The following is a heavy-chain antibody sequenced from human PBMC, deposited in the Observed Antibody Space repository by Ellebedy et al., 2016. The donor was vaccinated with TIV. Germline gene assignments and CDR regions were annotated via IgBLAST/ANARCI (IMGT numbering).Heavy chain of an antibody. CDR3: ARDGGGSAVTTVRGENWFDP. Sequence: GESLKISXAASGFTFSSYGMHWVRQAPGKGLEWVAVISYDGNIKYYADSVKGRFTISRDNSKNTLYLQMIGLRPEDTTVYYCARDGGGSAVTTVRGENWFDPWGQGTLVTVYS. V-gene: IGHV3-30*03. CDR1: GFTFSSYG. CDR2: ISYDGNIK. D-gene: IGHD4-17*01. J-gene: IGHJ5*02.